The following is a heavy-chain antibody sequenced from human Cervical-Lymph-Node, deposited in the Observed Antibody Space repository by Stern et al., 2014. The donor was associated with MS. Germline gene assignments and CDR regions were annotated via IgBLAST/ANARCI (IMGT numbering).Heavy chain of an antibody. CDR1: GFTFLSSA. CDR3: AAEGEYIRSGIYHYTGMDV. Sequence: QMQLVQSGPEVKRPGTSVRVSCKASGFTFLSSAMQWVRQARGQLLEWIGFIVGDRADTRYAQKFHDRVTISRDMSTSTVNMELSSLRSEDTAVYYCAAEGEYIRSGIYHYTGMDVWGQGTTVTVSS. D-gene: IGHD3-10*01. J-gene: IGHJ6*02. V-gene: IGHV1-58*02. CDR2: IVGDRADT.